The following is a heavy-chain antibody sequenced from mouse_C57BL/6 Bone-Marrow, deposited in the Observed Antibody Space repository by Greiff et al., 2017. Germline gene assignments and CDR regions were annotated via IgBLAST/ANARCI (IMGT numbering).Heavy chain of an antibody. Sequence: VKLMESGPGLVAPSQSLSITCTVSGFSLTSYGVHWVRQPPGKGLEWLVVIWSDGSTTYNSALKSRLSISKDNSKSQVFLKMNSLQTDDTAMYYCARAPRTTVVATDAMDYWGQGTSVTGSS. D-gene: IGHD1-1*01. CDR1: GFSLTSYG. J-gene: IGHJ4*01. CDR3: ARAPRTTVVATDAMDY. V-gene: IGHV2-6*03. CDR2: IWSDGST.